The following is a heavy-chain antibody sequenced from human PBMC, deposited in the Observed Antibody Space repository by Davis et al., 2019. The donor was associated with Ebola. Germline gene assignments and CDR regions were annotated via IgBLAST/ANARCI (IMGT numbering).Heavy chain of an antibody. CDR1: RFTFSSYS. D-gene: IGHD3-3*01. J-gene: IGHJ6*02. Sequence: GGSLRLSCPASRFTFSSYSMNWVRPAPGKGLAWVSSISSSSSYIYYADSVKGRFTISRDNAKNSLYLQMNSLRAEDTAVYYCARDERAGYDFWSGYPSSYGMDVWGQGTTVTVSS. CDR2: ISSSSSYI. V-gene: IGHV3-21*01. CDR3: ARDERAGYDFWSGYPSSYGMDV.